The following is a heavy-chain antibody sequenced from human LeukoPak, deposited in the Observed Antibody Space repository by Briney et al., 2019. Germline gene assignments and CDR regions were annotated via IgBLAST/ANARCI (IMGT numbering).Heavy chain of an antibody. Sequence: GASVKVSCKASGYTLTSYDINWVRRATGQGLEWMGWMNPNSGNTGYAQKFQGRVTMTRNTSISTAYMELSSLRSEDTAVYYCARVPYSRFGELLAYYYGMDVWGQGTTVTVSS. D-gene: IGHD3-10*01. CDR3: ARVPYSRFGELLAYYYGMDV. V-gene: IGHV1-8*01. CDR2: MNPNSGNT. J-gene: IGHJ6*02. CDR1: GYTLTSYD.